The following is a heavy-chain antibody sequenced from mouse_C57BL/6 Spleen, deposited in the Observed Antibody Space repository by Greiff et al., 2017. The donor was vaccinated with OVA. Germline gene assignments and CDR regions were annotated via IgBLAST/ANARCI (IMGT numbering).Heavy chain of an antibody. CDR3: ARERTVDWYFDV. CDR2: INPNNGGT. CDR1: GYTFTDYY. V-gene: IGHV1-26*01. Sequence: VQLQQSGPELVKPGASVKISCKASGYTFTDYYMNWVKQSHGKSLEWIGDINPNNGGTSYNQKFKGKATLTVDKSSSTAYMELRSLTSEDSAVYYCARERTVDWYFDVWGTGTTVTVSS. J-gene: IGHJ1*03. D-gene: IGHD1-1*01.